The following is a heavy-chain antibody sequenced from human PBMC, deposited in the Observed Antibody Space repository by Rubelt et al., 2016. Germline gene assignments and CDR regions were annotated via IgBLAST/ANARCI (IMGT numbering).Heavy chain of an antibody. D-gene: IGHD3-22*01. CDR2: IYYSGST. J-gene: IGHJ4*02. CDR1: GGSISSYY. CDR3: ARGEMGYYDSSRPFDY. V-gene: IGHV4-59*01. Sequence: GSGPGLVKPSETLSLTCTVSGGSISSYYWSWIRQPPGKGLEWIGYIYYSGSTNYNPSLKSRVTISVDTSKNQFSLKLSSVTAADTAVYYCARGEMGYYDSSRPFDYWGQGTLVTVSS.